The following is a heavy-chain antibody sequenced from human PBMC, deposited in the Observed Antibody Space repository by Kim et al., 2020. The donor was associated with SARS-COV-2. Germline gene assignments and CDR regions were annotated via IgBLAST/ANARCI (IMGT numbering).Heavy chain of an antibody. CDR3: ARVRITSPLWFGEPNPPDAFDI. D-gene: IGHD3-10*01. J-gene: IGHJ3*02. Sequence: ASVKVSCKASGYTFTSYAMHWVRQAPGQRLEWMGWINAGNGNTKYSQKFQGRVTITRDTSASTAYMELSSLRSEDTAVYYCARVRITSPLWFGEPNPPDAFDIWGQGTMVTVSS. V-gene: IGHV1-3*01. CDR1: GYTFTSYA. CDR2: INAGNGNT.